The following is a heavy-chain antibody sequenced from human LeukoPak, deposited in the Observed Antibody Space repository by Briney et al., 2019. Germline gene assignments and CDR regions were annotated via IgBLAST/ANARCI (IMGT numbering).Heavy chain of an antibody. CDR3: ARDTAAALDY. V-gene: IGHV3-72*01. CDR2: TKNKPDNYVT. Sequence: GGSLRLSCAASGFTFTDNYMDWVRQAPGKGLEWIARTKNKPDNYVTQYAASVRGRFVSSRDDSKSSLYLQMNSLKIEDTAVYYCARDTAAALDYWGQGILVTVSS. CDR1: GFTFTDNY. J-gene: IGHJ4*02. D-gene: IGHD6-13*01.